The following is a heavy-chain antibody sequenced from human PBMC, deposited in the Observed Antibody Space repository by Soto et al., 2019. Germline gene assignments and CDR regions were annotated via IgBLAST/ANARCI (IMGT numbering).Heavy chain of an antibody. CDR3: ARGKRGMKSIDP. V-gene: IGHV4-34*01. Sequence: PSETLSLTCAVYGGSFSGYYWSWIRQPPGKGLEWIGEINHSGSTNYNPSLKSRVTISVDTSKNQFSLKLSSVTAADTAVYYCARGKRGMKSIDPWGQGTLVTVS. CDR2: INHSGST. J-gene: IGHJ5*02. CDR1: GGSFSGYY.